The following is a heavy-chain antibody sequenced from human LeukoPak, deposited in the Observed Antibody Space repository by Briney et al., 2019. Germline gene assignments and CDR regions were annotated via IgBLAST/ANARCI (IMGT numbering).Heavy chain of an antibody. V-gene: IGHV4-59*08. CDR1: GGSISSYY. Sequence: SQTLSLTCTVSGGSISSYYWSWIRQPPGKGLEWIGYIYYSGSTNYNPSLKSRVTISVDTSKNQFSLKLSSVTAADTAVYYCARSPAGYSSSWPFDYWGQGTLVTVSS. J-gene: IGHJ4*02. CDR2: IYYSGST. D-gene: IGHD6-13*01. CDR3: ARSPAGYSSSWPFDY.